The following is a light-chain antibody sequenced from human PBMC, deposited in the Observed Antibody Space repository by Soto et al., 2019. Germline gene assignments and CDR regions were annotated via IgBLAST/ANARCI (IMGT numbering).Light chain of an antibody. CDR1: QSVSIL. Sequence: EIVMTQSPATLSVSPGERATLSCRASQSVSILLAWYQQKPGQAPRLLIHGATTRATGIPARFGGSVSGTEFILIISRLDEEDFAVYCWQQYNNCPRTFGQGTKVEIK. J-gene: IGKJ1*01. V-gene: IGKV3-15*01. CDR2: GAT. CDR3: QQYNNCPRT.